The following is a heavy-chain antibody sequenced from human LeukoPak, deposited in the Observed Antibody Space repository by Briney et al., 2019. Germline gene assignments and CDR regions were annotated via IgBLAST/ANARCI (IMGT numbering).Heavy chain of an antibody. Sequence: GGSLRLSCAASGFTFSSYGMHWVRQAPGKGLEWVAVIWYDGSNKYYADSVKGRFTISRDNSKNTLYLQMSSLRAEDTAVYYCATPSWDCSSTSCYFDYWGQGTLVTVSS. CDR3: ATPSWDCSSTSCYFDY. J-gene: IGHJ4*02. CDR1: GFTFSSYG. D-gene: IGHD2-2*01. V-gene: IGHV3-33*01. CDR2: IWYDGSNK.